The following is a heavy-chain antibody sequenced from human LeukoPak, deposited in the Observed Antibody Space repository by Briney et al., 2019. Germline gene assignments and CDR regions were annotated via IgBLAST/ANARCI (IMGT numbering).Heavy chain of an antibody. Sequence: PSQTLSLTCTVSGGSISSGGYYWSWIRQHPGKGLEWLGYIYYSGSTYYNPSLKSRVTISVDTSKNQFSLKLSSVTAADTAVYYCAREVYSYGDYYFDYWGQGTLVTVSS. J-gene: IGHJ4*02. V-gene: IGHV4-31*03. D-gene: IGHD5-18*01. CDR1: GGSISSGGYY. CDR3: AREVYSYGDYYFDY. CDR2: IYYSGST.